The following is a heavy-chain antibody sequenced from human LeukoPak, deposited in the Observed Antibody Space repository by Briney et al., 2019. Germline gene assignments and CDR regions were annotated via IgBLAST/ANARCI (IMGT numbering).Heavy chain of an antibody. CDR2: ISSSSSTI. D-gene: IGHD3-22*01. Sequence: GGSLRLSCAAPGFTFSSYWMSWVRQAPGKGLEWVSYISSSSSTIYYADSVKGRFTISRDNAKNSLYLQMNSLRAEDTAVYYCAREGSYYDSSGYYLVDYWGQGTLATVSS. CDR3: AREGSYYDSSGYYLVDY. J-gene: IGHJ4*02. CDR1: GFTFSSYW. V-gene: IGHV3-48*01.